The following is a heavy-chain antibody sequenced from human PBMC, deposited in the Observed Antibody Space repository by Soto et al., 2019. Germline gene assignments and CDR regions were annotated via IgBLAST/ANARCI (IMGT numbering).Heavy chain of an antibody. D-gene: IGHD2-15*01. V-gene: IGHV1-8*01. CDR2: MNPSSGNT. CDR3: ARRYCSGGNCYSP. J-gene: IGHJ5*02. CDR1: GYTFTSYD. Sequence: QVQLVQSGAEVKKPGASVKVSCKASGYTFTSYDINWVRQATGQGLEWMGWMNPSSGNTVYAQKFQGRVTMTRNTSITTADMELSSLRSEDTAVYYCARRYCSGGNCYSPWGQGTLVTVSS.